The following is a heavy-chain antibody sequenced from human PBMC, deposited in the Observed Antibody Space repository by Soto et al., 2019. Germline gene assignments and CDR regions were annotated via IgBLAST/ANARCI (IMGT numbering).Heavy chain of an antibody. CDR3: AILHCQSHNCVPLDP. CDR1: GGSINDDTYH. Sequence: QLQLQESGPGLVKPSETLSLTCTVSGGSINDDTYHWGWIRQPPGKGLEWSGSIFYSGTSSYNPSIKSRVTMSGDTSKKQLSLRLRSVTAADTAVYYWAILHCQSHNCVPLDPWGQGTLVIVSS. D-gene: IGHD1-1*01. V-gene: IGHV4-39*01. J-gene: IGHJ5*02. CDR2: IFYSGTS.